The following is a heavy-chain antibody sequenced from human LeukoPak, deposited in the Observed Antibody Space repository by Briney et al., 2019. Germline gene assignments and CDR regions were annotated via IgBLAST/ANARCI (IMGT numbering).Heavy chain of an antibody. CDR2: ISAYNGNT. D-gene: IGHD5-24*01. Sequence: GASVKVSCKASGYTFTSYGISWVRQAPGQGLEWMGWISAYNGNTNYAQKLQGRAPMTTDTSTSTAYMELRSLRSDDTAVYYCARDPGDGNRGDDFDYWGQGTLVTVSS. CDR3: ARDPGDGNRGDDFDY. J-gene: IGHJ4*02. CDR1: GYTFTSYG. V-gene: IGHV1-18*01.